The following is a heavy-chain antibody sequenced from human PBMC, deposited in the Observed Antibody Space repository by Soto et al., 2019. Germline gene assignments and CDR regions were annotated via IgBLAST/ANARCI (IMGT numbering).Heavy chain of an antibody. CDR2: ISAYNGNT. CDR3: AREGMTTYGSYYYYMDV. CDR1: GYTFTSYG. D-gene: IGHD3-16*01. Sequence: ASVKVSCKASGYTFTSYGISWVRQAPGQGFEWMGWISAYNGNTNYAQKLQGRVTMTTDTSTSTAYMELRSLRSDDTAVYYCAREGMTTYGSYYYYMDVWGKGTTVTVSS. J-gene: IGHJ6*03. V-gene: IGHV1-18*01.